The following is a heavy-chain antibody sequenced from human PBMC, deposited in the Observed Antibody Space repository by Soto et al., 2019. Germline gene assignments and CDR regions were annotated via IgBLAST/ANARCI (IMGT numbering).Heavy chain of an antibody. CDR1: QFTFSRYW. V-gene: IGHV3-74*03. D-gene: IGHD1-26*01. Sequence: EVQLVESGGGLVQPGGSLRLSCAASQFTFSRYWMHWVRQAPGKGLMWVSRINSDGSRTTYADSVKGRFTISRDNAKNTLFLQMNSLRAEVSAVYYCVRVATGSYDWFDPWGQGTLVTVSS. J-gene: IGHJ5*02. CDR2: INSDGSRT. CDR3: VRVATGSYDWFDP.